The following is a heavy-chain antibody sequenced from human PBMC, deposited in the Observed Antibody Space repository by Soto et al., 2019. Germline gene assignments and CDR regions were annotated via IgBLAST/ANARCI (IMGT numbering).Heavy chain of an antibody. CDR1: GFTFSDHY. V-gene: IGHV3-72*01. CDR3: VRDSGRGFYFDY. J-gene: IGHJ4*02. Sequence: EVQLVESGGGLVQPGGSLRLSCAASGFTFSDHYMDWVRQAPGKGLEWVGRIRNRPNSYTTQDAASVKCRFAVLRDDSEKLVYLQMNALKAEDTAVYYCVRDSGRGFYFDYWGQGAQVTVSS. D-gene: IGHD3-10*01. CDR2: IRNRPNSYTT.